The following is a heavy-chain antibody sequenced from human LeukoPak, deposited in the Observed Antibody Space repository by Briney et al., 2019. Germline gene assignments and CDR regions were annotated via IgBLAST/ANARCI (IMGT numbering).Heavy chain of an antibody. D-gene: IGHD6-19*01. CDR1: GGSFSGYY. J-gene: IGHJ5*02. CDR3: ARGRLGHSSGWYDFGVNNWFDP. CDR2: INHSGST. V-gene: IGHV4-34*01. Sequence: SETLSLTCAVYGGSFSGYYWSWIRQPPGKGLEWIGEINHSGSTNYNPSLKSRVTISVDTSKNQFSLKLSSVTAADTAVYYCARGRLGHSSGWYDFGVNNWFDPWGQGTLVTVSS.